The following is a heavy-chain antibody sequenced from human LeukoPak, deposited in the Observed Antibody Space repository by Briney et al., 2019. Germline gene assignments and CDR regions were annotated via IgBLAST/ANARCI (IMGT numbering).Heavy chain of an antibody. CDR1: GGSISSYY. V-gene: IGHV4-59*01. D-gene: IGHD2-2*01. CDR3: ARGGIVVVPASAGYMDV. CDR2: IYYSGST. Sequence: SETLSLTCTVSGGSISSYYWNWIRQPPGKGLEWIGYIYYSGSTNYNPSLKSRVTISVDTSKNQFSLKLSSVTAADTAVYYCARGGIVVVPASAGYMDVWGKGTTVTVSS. J-gene: IGHJ6*03.